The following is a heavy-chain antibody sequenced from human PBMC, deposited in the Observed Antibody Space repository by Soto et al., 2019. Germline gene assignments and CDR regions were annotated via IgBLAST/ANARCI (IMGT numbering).Heavy chain of an antibody. CDR1: GYTFTSYD. Sequence: GASVKVSCKASGYTFTSYDINWVRQATGQGLEWMGGFDPEDGETIYAQKFQGRVTMTEDTSTDTAYMELSSLRSEDTAVYYCATVVAAAGYNWFDPWGQGTLVTVSS. J-gene: IGHJ5*02. CDR3: ATVVAAAGYNWFDP. CDR2: FDPEDGET. V-gene: IGHV1-24*01. D-gene: IGHD6-13*01.